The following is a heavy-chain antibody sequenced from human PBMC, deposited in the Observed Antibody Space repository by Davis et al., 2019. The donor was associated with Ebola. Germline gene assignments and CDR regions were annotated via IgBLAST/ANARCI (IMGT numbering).Heavy chain of an antibody. Sequence: SVKVSCKASGFTFTSSAVQWVRQARGQRLEWIGWIVVGSGNTNYAQKFQERITITRDMSTSTAYMELSSLRSEDTAVYYCAADLTMVQGVIILSPALDVWGQGTTVTVSS. D-gene: IGHD3-10*01. CDR2: IVVGSGNT. CDR1: GFTFTSSA. J-gene: IGHJ6*02. V-gene: IGHV1-58*01. CDR3: AADLTMVQGVIILSPALDV.